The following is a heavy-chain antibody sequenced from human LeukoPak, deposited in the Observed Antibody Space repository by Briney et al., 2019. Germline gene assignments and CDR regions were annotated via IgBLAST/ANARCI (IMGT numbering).Heavy chain of an antibody. D-gene: IGHD1-26*01. CDR3: AKMKGHPLPKYYMDV. J-gene: IGHJ6*01. Sequence: GGSVRLSCAACGFTFSGFAMSWVRRTPGKGLEWVSGISGSGDNTLYADSVKGRFTISRDNSKNTLYLEMNSLRAEDTAIYYCAKMKGHPLPKYYMDVWGQGTTVTVSS. CDR2: ISGSGDNT. CDR1: GFTFSGFA. V-gene: IGHV3-23*01.